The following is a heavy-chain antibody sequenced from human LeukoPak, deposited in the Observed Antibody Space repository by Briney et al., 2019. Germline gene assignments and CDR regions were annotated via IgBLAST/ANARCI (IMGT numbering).Heavy chain of an antibody. J-gene: IGHJ4*02. CDR3: ARASQEMATTTSFDC. CDR1: GGTFSSYA. Sequence: SVKVSCKASGGTFSSYAISWVRQAPGQGLEWMGGIIPIFGTANYAQKFQGRVTITTDESTSTAYMELSSLRSEDTAVYYCARASQEMATTTSFDCWGQGTQVTVSS. CDR2: IIPIFGTA. D-gene: IGHD5-24*01. V-gene: IGHV1-69*05.